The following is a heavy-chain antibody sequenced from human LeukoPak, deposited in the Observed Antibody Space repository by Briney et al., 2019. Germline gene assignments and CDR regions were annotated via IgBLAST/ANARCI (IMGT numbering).Heavy chain of an antibody. CDR1: GGSISSHY. V-gene: IGHV4-59*11. Sequence: SSETLSLTCTVSGGSISSHYWSWIRQPPGKGLEWIGYIYYSGSTNYNPSLKSRVTISVDTSKNQFSLKLSSVTAADTAVYYCARVDYYYYYMDVWGKGTTVTVSS. CDR3: ARVDYYYYYMDV. J-gene: IGHJ6*03. CDR2: IYYSGST.